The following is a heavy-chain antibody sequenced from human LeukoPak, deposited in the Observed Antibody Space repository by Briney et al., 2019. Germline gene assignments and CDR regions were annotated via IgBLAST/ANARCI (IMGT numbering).Heavy chain of an antibody. V-gene: IGHV4-59*10. CDR2: IYTSGST. D-gene: IGHD1-26*01. J-gene: IGHJ3*02. CDR1: GGSFSGYY. CDR3: ARAHSWELLTDAFDI. Sequence: PSETLSLTCAVYGGSFSGYYWSWIRQPAGKGLEWIGRIYTSGSTNYNPSLKSRVTMSVDTSKNQFSLKLSSVTAADTAVYYCARAHSWELLTDAFDIWGQGTMVTVSS.